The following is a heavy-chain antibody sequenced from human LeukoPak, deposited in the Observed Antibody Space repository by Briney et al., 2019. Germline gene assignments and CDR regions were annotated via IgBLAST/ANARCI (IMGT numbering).Heavy chain of an antibody. V-gene: IGHV1-69*04. Sequence: ASVKVSCKASGGTFSSYAISWVRQAPGQGLEWMGRIIPILGIANYAQKFQGRVTITADKSTSTAYMELSSLRSEDTAVYYCASPSNYYDTTTRGENWGQGTLVTVSS. J-gene: IGHJ4*02. CDR3: ASPSNYYDTTTRGEN. D-gene: IGHD3-22*01. CDR1: GGTFSSYA. CDR2: IIPILGIA.